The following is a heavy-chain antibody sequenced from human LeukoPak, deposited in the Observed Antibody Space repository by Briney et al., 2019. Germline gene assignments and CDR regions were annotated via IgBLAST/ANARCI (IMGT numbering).Heavy chain of an antibody. D-gene: IGHD6-19*01. J-gene: IGHJ3*02. CDR3: ARPPRKGITVPGIDVFDI. CDR2: IYPGDSDI. CDR1: GYSFSTHW. V-gene: IGHV5-51*01. Sequence: GESLKISCKGSGYSFSTHWIGWVRQMPGKGLEWMGVIYPGDSDIRYSPSFQGQVTISADKSISTAYLQWSSLKASETAMYYCARPPRKGITVPGIDVFDIWGQGTMVTVSS.